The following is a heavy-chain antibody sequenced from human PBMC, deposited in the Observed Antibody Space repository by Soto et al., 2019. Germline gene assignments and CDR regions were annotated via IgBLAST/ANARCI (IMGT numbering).Heavy chain of an antibody. V-gene: IGHV1-69*12. CDR3: ARDLEMVTKHYYYYGMDV. CDR2: IIPIFGTA. Sequence: QVQLVQSGAEVKKPGSSVKVSCKTSGGTFSSYAISWVRQAPGRGLEWMGGIIPIFGTANYAQKFQGRVTITADESTSTVYMELSSLRSEDTAVYYCARDLEMVTKHYYYYGMDVWGQGTTVTVSS. J-gene: IGHJ6*02. D-gene: IGHD3-3*01. CDR1: GGTFSSYA.